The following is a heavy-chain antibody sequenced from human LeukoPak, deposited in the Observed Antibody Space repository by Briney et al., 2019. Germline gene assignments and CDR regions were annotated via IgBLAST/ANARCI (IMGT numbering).Heavy chain of an antibody. J-gene: IGHJ3*02. CDR1: GGTFSSYA. CDR2: INPNSGGT. V-gene: IGHV1-2*05. D-gene: IGHD3-10*01. Sequence: ASVKVSCKASGGTFSSYAISWVRQAPGQGLEWMGGINPNSGGTNYAQKFQGRVTMTRDTSISTAYMELSRLRSDDTVVYYCASDSGSPIWGQGTMVTVSS. CDR3: ASDSGSPI.